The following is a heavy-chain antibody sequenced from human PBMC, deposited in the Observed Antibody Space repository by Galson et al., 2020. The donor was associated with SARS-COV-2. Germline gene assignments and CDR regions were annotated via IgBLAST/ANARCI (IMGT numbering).Heavy chain of an antibody. D-gene: IGHD3-16*01. CDR2: ISHDGRIE. V-gene: IGHV3-30*04. J-gene: IGHJ3*02. Sequence: GGSLRLSCAASGFPYPNYAIHWLRQAPRKGLEGVAVISHDGRIEVYAHSVKGRFTISRDNSENMLFLQMDRLRADDTAVYYCARGGSCGASDILGQVTMGTVSS. CDR3: ARGGSCGASDI. CDR1: GFPYPNYA.